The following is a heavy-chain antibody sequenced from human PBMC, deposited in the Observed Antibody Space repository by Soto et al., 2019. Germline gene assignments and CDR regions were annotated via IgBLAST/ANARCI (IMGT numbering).Heavy chain of an antibody. V-gene: IGHV1-2*04. J-gene: IGHJ6*02. CDR1: GYTFTGYY. CDR3: ARGGYSYGYSTPWFAYGMGV. D-gene: IGHD5-18*01. Sequence: ASVKVSFKASGYTFTGYYMHWVRQAPGQGLEWMGWINPNSGGTNYAQKFQGWVTMTRDTSISTAYMELSRLRSDDTAVYYCARGGYSYGYSTPWFAYGMGVWGQGTTVTVSS. CDR2: INPNSGGT.